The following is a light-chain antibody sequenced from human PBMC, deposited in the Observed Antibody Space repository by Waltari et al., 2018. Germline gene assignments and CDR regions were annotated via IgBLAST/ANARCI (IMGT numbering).Light chain of an antibody. V-gene: IGKV3-11*01. J-gene: IGKJ5*01. CDR2: DSS. CDR3: QHRHEWPVT. CDR1: QTISIE. Sequence: EIVLTQSPAALSLSPGERATLSCRASQTISIEIAWYQQKPGQAPRLLIYDSSNRAPGIPARFSGSGSGTDFTLTISSLEPEDFAVYYCQHRHEWPVTFGQGTRLDIK.